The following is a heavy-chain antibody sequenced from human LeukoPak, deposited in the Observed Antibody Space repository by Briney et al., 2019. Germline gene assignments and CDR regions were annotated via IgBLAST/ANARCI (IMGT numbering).Heavy chain of an antibody. Sequence: GASVKVSCKASGGTFSSYAISWVRQAPGQGLEWMGRIIPIFGIANYAQKFQGRVTITADKSTSTAYMELSSLRSEDTAVYYCARLHGDYGWHFDLWGRGTLVTVSS. CDR3: ARLHGDYGWHFDL. D-gene: IGHD4-17*01. V-gene: IGHV1-69*04. CDR1: GGTFSSYA. J-gene: IGHJ2*01. CDR2: IIPIFGIA.